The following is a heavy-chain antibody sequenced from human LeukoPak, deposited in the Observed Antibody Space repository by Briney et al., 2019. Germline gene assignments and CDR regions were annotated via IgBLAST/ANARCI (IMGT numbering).Heavy chain of an antibody. CDR1: GFTFSLYA. D-gene: IGHD3-10*01. CDR2: ISYDGSNN. Sequence: PGGSLRLSCSASGFTFSLYAMHWVRQTPGKGLQWVALISYDGSNNSYADSVKGRFTTSRDNSKSTLYLQMNSLRAEDTAVYYCARGRYYGSGNSLMYYFDYWGQGTLVSVSP. CDR3: ARGRYYGSGNSLMYYFDY. J-gene: IGHJ4*02. V-gene: IGHV3-30-3*01.